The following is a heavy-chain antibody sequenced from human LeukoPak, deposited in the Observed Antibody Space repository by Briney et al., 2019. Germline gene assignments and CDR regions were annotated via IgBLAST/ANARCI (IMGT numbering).Heavy chain of an antibody. Sequence: GASVEVSCKASGYTFTSYVSWVRQAPGQGLEWMGWISAYNGNTNYAQKLQGRVTMTTDTSTSTAYMELRSLRSDDTAVYYCARTSSSWTGTDFDYWGQGTLVTVSS. D-gene: IGHD6-13*01. V-gene: IGHV1-18*01. J-gene: IGHJ4*02. CDR2: ISAYNGNT. CDR3: ARTSSSWTGTDFDY. CDR1: GYTFTSY.